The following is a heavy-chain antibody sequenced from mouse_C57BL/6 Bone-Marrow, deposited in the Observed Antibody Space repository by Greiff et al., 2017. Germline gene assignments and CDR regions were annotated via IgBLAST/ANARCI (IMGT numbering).Heavy chain of an antibody. CDR3: ANLWLRRLRFAY. D-gene: IGHD2-2*01. CDR2: IYTRSGNT. Sequence: QVQLQQSGAELARPGASVKLSCKASGYTFTSYGISWVKQRTGQGLEWIGEIYTRSGNTYYNEKFKGKATLPADKSSSTAYMELRSLTSEDSAVYFCANLWLRRLRFAYWGQGTLVTVSA. J-gene: IGHJ3*01. CDR1: GYTFTSYG. V-gene: IGHV1-81*01.